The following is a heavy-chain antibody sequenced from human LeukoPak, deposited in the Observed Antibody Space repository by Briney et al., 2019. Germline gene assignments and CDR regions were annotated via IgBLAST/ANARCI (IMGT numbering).Heavy chain of an antibody. CDR1: GFPFSGYA. V-gene: IGHV3-64*01. J-gene: IGHJ4*02. Sequence: GGSLTLSCAASGFPFSGYAMYWVRQAPGKGLEFVSGIHGNGGNTLYANSVKGRFTISRDNSKNTLYLQMGSLRGEDMAVYYCARAQTGATSYYFDAWGQGTLVTVSS. D-gene: IGHD1-7*01. CDR3: ARAQTGATSYYFDA. CDR2: IHGNGGNT.